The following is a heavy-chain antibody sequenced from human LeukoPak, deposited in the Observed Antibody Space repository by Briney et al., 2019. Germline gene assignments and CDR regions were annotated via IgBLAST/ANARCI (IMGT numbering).Heavy chain of an antibody. J-gene: IGHJ4*02. Sequence: GGSLRLSCAASGFTFSSYSMNWVRQAPGKGLEWVSYISSSSSTIYYADSVKGRFTISRDNAKNSLYLQMNSLRAEDTAVYYCAREEIAAAGIPFDYWGQGTLVTVSS. CDR1: GFTFSSYS. CDR3: AREEIAAAGIPFDY. CDR2: ISSSSSTI. D-gene: IGHD6-13*01. V-gene: IGHV3-48*04.